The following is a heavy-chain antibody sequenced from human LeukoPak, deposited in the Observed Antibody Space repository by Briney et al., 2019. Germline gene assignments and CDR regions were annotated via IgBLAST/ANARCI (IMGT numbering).Heavy chain of an antibody. CDR3: AKGIVGDPGAFDI. CDR2: ISGSGGST. D-gene: IGHD1-26*01. CDR1: GFTFSSYA. V-gene: IGHV3-23*01. J-gene: IGHJ3*02. Sequence: PGGSLRLSCAASGFTFSSYAMSWVRQAPGKGLEWVSAISGSGGSTYYADSVKGRFTISRDDSKNTLYLQMNSLRAEDTAVYYCAKGIVGDPGAFDIWGQGTMVTVSS.